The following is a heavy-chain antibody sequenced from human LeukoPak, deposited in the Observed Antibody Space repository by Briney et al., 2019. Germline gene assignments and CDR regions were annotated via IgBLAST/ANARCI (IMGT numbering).Heavy chain of an antibody. D-gene: IGHD3-10*01. V-gene: IGHV3-23*01. CDR1: GFTFSSYA. CDR2: ISRGGDSP. J-gene: IGHJ4*02. Sequence: PGGSLRLSCAASGFTFSSYAMSWVRQAPGKGLQWVSAISRGGDSPYYADSVKGRFTISRDNSRSTLYLQMNSLKAEDTAIYYCAKEVYGSGPYYLNYWGQGTLVTVSS. CDR3: AKEVYGSGPYYLNY.